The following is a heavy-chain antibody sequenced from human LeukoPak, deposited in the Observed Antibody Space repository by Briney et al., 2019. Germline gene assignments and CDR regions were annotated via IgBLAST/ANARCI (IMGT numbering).Heavy chain of an antibody. J-gene: IGHJ4*02. CDR1: GFTFSSYW. D-gene: IGHD3-10*01. CDR3: ARDQRLLWFGELMYYFDY. V-gene: IGHV3-7*03. CDR2: IKQDGSEK. Sequence: GGPLRLSCAASGFTFSSYWMSWVRQAPGKELEWVANIKQDGSEKYYVDSVKGRFTISRDNAKNSLYLQMNSLRSEDTAVYYCARDQRLLWFGELMYYFDYWGQGTLVTVSS.